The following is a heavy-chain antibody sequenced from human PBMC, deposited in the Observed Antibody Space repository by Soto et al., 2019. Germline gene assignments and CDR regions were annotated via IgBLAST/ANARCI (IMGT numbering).Heavy chain of an antibody. CDR2: IYPGDSDT. J-gene: IGHJ4*02. CDR3: ARRGYCSGGSCYSIDY. V-gene: IGHV5-51*03. CDR1: GYSFTSYW. D-gene: IGHD2-15*01. Sequence: EVQLVQSGAEVKKPGESLKISCKGSGYSFTSYWIGWVRQMPGKGLEWLGIIYPGDSDTRYSPSFQGQVTISADKSISTAYLQWSSLKASDTAMYYCARRGYCSGGSCYSIDYWGQGTLVTVSS.